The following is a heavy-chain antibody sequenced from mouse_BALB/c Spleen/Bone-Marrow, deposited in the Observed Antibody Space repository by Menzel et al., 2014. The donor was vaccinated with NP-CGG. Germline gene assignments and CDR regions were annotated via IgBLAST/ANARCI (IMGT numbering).Heavy chain of an antibody. CDR3: ARQGDGYYDY. J-gene: IGHJ2*01. CDR1: GFTFSSYA. D-gene: IGHD2-3*01. Sequence: EVKVVESGGGLVKPGGSLKLSCAASGFTFSSYAMSWVRQTPEKRLEWVATISNTGNYTYYPDSVKGRFTISRDNAKNTLYLQMSSLGSEDTALYYCARQGDGYYDYWGQGTTLTVSS. CDR2: ISNTGNYT. V-gene: IGHV5-9-3*01.